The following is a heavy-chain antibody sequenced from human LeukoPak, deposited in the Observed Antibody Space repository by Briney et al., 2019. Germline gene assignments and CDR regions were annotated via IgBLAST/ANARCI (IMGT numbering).Heavy chain of an antibody. CDR1: GYTFTSYY. D-gene: IGHD3-10*01. CDR2: INPSGGST. Sequence: ASVKVSCKASGYTFTSYYMHWVRQAPGQGLEWMGIINPSGGSTSYAQKFQGRVTMTRDASTSTVYMELSSLRSEDTAAYYCARGDITMVRAYFYGMDVWGQGTTVTVSS. V-gene: IGHV1-46*01. J-gene: IGHJ6*02. CDR3: ARGDITMVRAYFYGMDV.